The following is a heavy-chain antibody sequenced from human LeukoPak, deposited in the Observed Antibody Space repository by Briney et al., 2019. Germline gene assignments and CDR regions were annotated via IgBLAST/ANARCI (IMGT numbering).Heavy chain of an antibody. V-gene: IGHV1-2*02. CDR2: IIPNRCGT. CDR3: ARTYYDYVWGSYRFHWFDP. Sequence: ASVNVSCKASGCTFISYAISWVRQAPGQGLEWMGGIIPNRCGTNEAQKFQGRVTMTRDTSIGTAYMELTRLRSDDTAVYYCARTYYDYVWGSYRFHWFDPWGQGHLVTVSS. CDR1: GCTFISYA. J-gene: IGHJ5*02. D-gene: IGHD3-16*02.